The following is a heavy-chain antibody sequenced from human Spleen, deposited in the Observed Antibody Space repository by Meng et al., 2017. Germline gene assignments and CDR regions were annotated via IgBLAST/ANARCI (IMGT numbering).Heavy chain of an antibody. D-gene: IGHD4-23*01. Sequence: ASVKVSCKATGYTFTGNYIQWVRQAPGQGLEWMGWINPNSGGSNYAQNFQGRVTMTRDTSITTAYMELSSLRSDDTAVYYCAAYTRVAFYFHYWGQGTLVTVSS. V-gene: IGHV1-2*02. CDR1: GYTFTGNY. CDR2: INPNSGGS. CDR3: AAYTRVAFYFHY. J-gene: IGHJ4*02.